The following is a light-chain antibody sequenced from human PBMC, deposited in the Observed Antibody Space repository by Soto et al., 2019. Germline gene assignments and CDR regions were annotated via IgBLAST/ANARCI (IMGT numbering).Light chain of an antibody. CDR3: CSYAGSYTGV. CDR2: EDS. CDR1: SSDIGNYNL. V-gene: IGLV2-23*01. J-gene: IGLJ3*02. Sequence: QSALTQPASVSGSPGQSITISCTGTSSDIGNYNLVSWYQQHPGKAPKLMIHEDSKRPSGVSNRFSGSKSGNTASLTISGLRTEDEADYYCCSYAGSYTGVFGGGTKLTVL.